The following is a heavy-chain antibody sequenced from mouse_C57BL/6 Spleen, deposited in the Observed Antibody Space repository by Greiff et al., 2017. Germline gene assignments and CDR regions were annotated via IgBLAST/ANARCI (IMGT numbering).Heavy chain of an antibody. CDR2: IYPGDGDT. D-gene: IGHD3-2*02. J-gene: IGHJ3*01. CDR1: GYAFSSYW. V-gene: IGHV1-80*01. CDR3: ARGAQATVFAY. Sequence: VQLQQSGAELVKPGASVKISCKASGYAFSSYWMNWVKQRPGKGLEWIGQIYPGDGDTNYNGKFKGKATLTAYKSSSTAYMQLSSLTSEDSAVYFCARGAQATVFAYWGQGNLVTVSA.